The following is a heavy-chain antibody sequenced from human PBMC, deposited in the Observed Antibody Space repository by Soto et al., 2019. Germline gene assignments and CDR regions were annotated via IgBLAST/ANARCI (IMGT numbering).Heavy chain of an antibody. CDR1: GYTFTSYG. J-gene: IGHJ4*02. V-gene: IGHV1-18*01. Sequence: QVPLVQSGAEVKKPGASVKVSCKASGYTFTSYGISWVRQAPGQGLEWMGWISAYNGNTNYAQKLQGRVTMTTDTSTSTAYMELRSLRSDDTAVYYCARDGRYCTNGVCYTGVGPYWGQGTLVTVSS. D-gene: IGHD2-8*01. CDR3: ARDGRYCTNGVCYTGVGPY. CDR2: ISAYNGNT.